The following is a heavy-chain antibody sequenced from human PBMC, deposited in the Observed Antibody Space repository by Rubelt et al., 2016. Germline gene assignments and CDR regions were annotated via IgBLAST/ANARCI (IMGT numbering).Heavy chain of an antibody. CDR3: AVLERFVGPFDP. D-gene: IGHD1-1*01. J-gene: IGHJ5*02. CDR2: IYPGDSDT. V-gene: IGHV5-51*01. CDR1: GYSFTTYW. Sequence: EVQLVQSGPEVKKPGESLKISCKGSGYSFTTYWIGWVRQMPGKGLEWLGIIYPGDSDTSYSPSFQGQVTISADKSSSTAYLQWSSLEASDTAMYYCAVLERFVGPFDPWGQGSLVTVSS.